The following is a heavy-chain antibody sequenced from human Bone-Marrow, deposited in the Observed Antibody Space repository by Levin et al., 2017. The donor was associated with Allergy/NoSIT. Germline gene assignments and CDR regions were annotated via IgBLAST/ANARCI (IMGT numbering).Heavy chain of an antibody. Sequence: SETLSLTCAVSGGSISSSNWWSWVRQPPGKGLEWIGEIYHSGSTNYNPSLKSRVTISVDKSKNQFSLKLSSVTAADTAVYYCARAEWSSSSWYGRDRGADAFDIWGQGTMVTVSS. J-gene: IGHJ3*02. V-gene: IGHV4-4*02. CDR3: ARAEWSSSSWYGRDRGADAFDI. D-gene: IGHD6-13*01. CDR2: IYHSGST. CDR1: GGSISSSNW.